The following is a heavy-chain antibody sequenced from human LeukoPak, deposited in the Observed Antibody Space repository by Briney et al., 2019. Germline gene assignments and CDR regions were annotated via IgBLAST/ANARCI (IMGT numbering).Heavy chain of an antibody. CDR1: GGSFSGYY. CDR3: ARDRKDSSSWSSYYYYYMDV. D-gene: IGHD6-13*01. J-gene: IGHJ6*03. CDR2: IYYSGST. Sequence: SETLSLTCAVYGGSFSGYYWSWIRQPPGKGLEWIGYIYYSGSTNYNPSLKSRVTISVDTSKNQFSLKLSSVTAADTAVYYCARDRKDSSSWSSYYYYYMDVWGKGTTVTVSS. V-gene: IGHV4-59*01.